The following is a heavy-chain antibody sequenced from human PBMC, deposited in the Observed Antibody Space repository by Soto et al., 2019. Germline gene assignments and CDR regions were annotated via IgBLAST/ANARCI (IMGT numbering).Heavy chain of an antibody. V-gene: IGHV1-69*13. CDR1: GCTFSSYA. CDR3: ASGLRVAVGGMDV. Sequence: SVKVSCKASGCTFSSYAISFVRQAPGQGLEWMGGIIPIFGTANYAQKFQGRVTITADESTSTAYMELSSLRSEDTAVYYCASGLRVAVGGMDVWGQGTTVTVSS. D-gene: IGHD6-19*01. CDR2: IIPIFGTA. J-gene: IGHJ6*02.